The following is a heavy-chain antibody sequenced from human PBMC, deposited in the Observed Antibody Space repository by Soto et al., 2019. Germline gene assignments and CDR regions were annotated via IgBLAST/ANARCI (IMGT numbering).Heavy chain of an antibody. CDR2: ISWNSGSI. D-gene: IGHD1-20*01. CDR3: AKETNWNDLY. CDR1: GFTFDDYA. Sequence: GGSLRLSCAASGFTFDDYAMHWVRQAPGKGLEWVSGISWNSGSIGYADSVKGRFTISRDNAKNSLYLQMNSLRAEDTALYYCAKETNWNDLYWGQGTLVTVSS. V-gene: IGHV3-9*01. J-gene: IGHJ4*02.